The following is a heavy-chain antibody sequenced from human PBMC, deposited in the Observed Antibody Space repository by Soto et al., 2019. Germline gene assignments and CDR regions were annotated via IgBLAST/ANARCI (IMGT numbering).Heavy chain of an antibody. J-gene: IGHJ4*02. V-gene: IGHV3-23*01. CDR3: AKERGEIGLPLFDY. CDR2: ISASGGA. Sequence: EVQLLESGGGLVQPGGSLRLSCAASGFTFTNYAMSWVRQAPGKGLEWVSGISASGGAYYTDSVKGRVTISRDNSKNTLYLQMNSLRAEDTAVYYRAKERGEIGLPLFDYWGQGTLVTVSS. CDR1: GFTFTNYA.